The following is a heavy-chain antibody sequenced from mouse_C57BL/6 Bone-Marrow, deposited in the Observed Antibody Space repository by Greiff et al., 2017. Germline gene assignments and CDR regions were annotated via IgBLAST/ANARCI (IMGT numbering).Heavy chain of an antibody. Sequence: QVQLQQPGAELVKPGASVKMSCKASGYTFTSYWITWVKQRPGQGLEWIGDIYPGSGSTNYNEKLKSKATLTVDTSSSTAYMQLSSLTSEDSAVYYCARPYYSNYWYCDVWGTGTTVTVSA. D-gene: IGHD2-5*01. V-gene: IGHV1-55*01. CDR2: IYPGSGST. CDR3: ARPYYSNYWYCDV. CDR1: GYTFTSYW. J-gene: IGHJ1*03.